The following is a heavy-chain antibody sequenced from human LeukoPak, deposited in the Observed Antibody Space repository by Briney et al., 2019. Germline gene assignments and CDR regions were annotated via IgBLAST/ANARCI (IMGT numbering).Heavy chain of an antibody. CDR2: ISYDGSNK. CDR3: ARDRLGYCTNGVCRKGLSY. V-gene: IGHV3-30-3*01. Sequence: GGSLRLSCAASGFTFSSYAMHWVRQAPGKGLEWVAVISYDGSNKYYADSVKGRFTISRDNSKNTLYLQMNSLRAEDTAVYYCARDRLGYCTNGVCRKGLSYWGQGTLVTVSS. J-gene: IGHJ4*02. D-gene: IGHD2-8*01. CDR1: GFTFSSYA.